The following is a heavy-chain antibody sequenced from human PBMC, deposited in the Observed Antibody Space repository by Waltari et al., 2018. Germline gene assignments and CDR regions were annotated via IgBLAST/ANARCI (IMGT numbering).Heavy chain of an antibody. CDR2: VSYSGTT. CDR3: ATYIGASVGTAAFDV. Sequence: QLQLQESGPRLVRPSETLSLICRVSGVSITSNRHYWAWLRQSPGQGLEGIGTVSYSGTTYISPSLKSRVSVSRDTSKNQVSLILGSVTAADMAVYYCATYIGASVGTAAFDVWGQGTMVTVSS. D-gene: IGHD5-12*01. J-gene: IGHJ3*01. V-gene: IGHV4-39*01. CDR1: GVSITSNRHY.